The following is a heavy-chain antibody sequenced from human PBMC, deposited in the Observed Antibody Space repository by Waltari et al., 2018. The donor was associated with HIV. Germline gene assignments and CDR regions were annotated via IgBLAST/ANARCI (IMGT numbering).Heavy chain of an antibody. D-gene: IGHD3-10*01. J-gene: IGHJ4*02. CDR3: ARDPGRAAALDS. V-gene: IGHV4-39*07. CDR1: GGSIDTSSYY. Sequence: QLQLQESGPGLVQPSETLSLTCTVSGGSIDTSSYYWGWIRQPPGKGLEYIGNIYYDGSTSYNTPLKSRVTISIDTSKNQFSLKLTSVTAADTAVYYCARDPGRAAALDSWGQGTLVTVSS. CDR2: IYYDGST.